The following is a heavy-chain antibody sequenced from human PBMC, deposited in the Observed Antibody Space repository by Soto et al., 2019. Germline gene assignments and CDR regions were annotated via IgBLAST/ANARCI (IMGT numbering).Heavy chain of an antibody. J-gene: IGHJ5*02. CDR2: INHSGST. D-gene: IGHD2-15*01. Sequence: NPAETLSIACAVYVGSFSVYYWSWIGQPPGKGLEWIGEINHSGSTNYNPSLKSRVTISVDTSKNQFSLKLSSVTAADTAVYYCARIPLQWWGEYDNWFDPWGQGTLVTVSS. V-gene: IGHV4-34*01. CDR3: ARIPLQWWGEYDNWFDP. CDR1: VGSFSVYY.